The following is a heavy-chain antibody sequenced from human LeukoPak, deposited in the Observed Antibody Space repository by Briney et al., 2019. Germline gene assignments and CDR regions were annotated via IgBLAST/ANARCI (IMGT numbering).Heavy chain of an antibody. J-gene: IGHJ4*02. D-gene: IGHD3-22*01. V-gene: IGHV1-8*01. CDR1: GYTFTSYD. Sequence: GASVNVSCKASGYTFTSYDIHWVRQATGQGLEWMGWMSTNNDITGYAQKFQGRVTMTRSTSMSTAYMELSSLRSEDTAVYYCARPRSAYYDSSGFYIWGQGSLVTVSS. CDR2: MSTNNDIT. CDR3: ARPRSAYYDSSGFYI.